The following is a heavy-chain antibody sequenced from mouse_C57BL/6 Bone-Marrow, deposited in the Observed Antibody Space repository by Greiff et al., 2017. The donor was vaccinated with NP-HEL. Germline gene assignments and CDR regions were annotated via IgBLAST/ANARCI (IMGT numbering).Heavy chain of an antibody. Sequence: QVQLQQPGAELVRPGTSVKLSCKASGYTFTSYWMHWVKQRPGQGLEWIGVIDPSDSYTNYNQKFKGKATLTVDTSSSTAYMQLSSLTSEDSAVYYCARRWEGYWGQGTTLTVSS. V-gene: IGHV1-59*01. CDR3: ARRWEGY. D-gene: IGHD1-1*02. CDR2: IDPSDSYT. J-gene: IGHJ2*01. CDR1: GYTFTSYW.